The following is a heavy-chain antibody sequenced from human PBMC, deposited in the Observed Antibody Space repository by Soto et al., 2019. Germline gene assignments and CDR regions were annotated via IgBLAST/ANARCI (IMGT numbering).Heavy chain of an antibody. D-gene: IGHD3-16*01. CDR1: VFSFSNNG. Sequence: GSLRLSCAAPVFSFSNNGMHWVRQAPGKGLEWVAIISYDGSKKYYADSVKGRFTISRDNSKNTLYLQMNSLRVEDTAVYYCAKDRVESGLGEIDYWGQGTLVTVSS. CDR3: AKDRVESGLGEIDY. CDR2: ISYDGSKK. J-gene: IGHJ4*02. V-gene: IGHV3-30*18.